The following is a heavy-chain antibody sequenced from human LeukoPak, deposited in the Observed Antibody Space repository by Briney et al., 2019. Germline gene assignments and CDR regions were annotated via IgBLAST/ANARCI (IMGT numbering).Heavy chain of an antibody. V-gene: IGHV3-23*01. CDR2: ISGSGGST. Sequence: QPGGSLRLSCAASGFTFSSYAMSWVRQAPGKGLEWVSAISGSGGSTYYADSVKGRFTISRDNSKNTLYLQMNSLRAEDTAVYYCAKETRHDYGEDYYYYYGMDVWGQGTTVTVSS. CDR3: AKETRHDYGEDYYYYYGMDV. CDR1: GFTFSSYA. J-gene: IGHJ6*02. D-gene: IGHD4-17*01.